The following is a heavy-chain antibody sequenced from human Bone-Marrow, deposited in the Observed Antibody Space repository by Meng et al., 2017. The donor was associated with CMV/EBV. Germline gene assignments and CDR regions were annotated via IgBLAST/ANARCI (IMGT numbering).Heavy chain of an antibody. Sequence: GESLKISCAASGFTFSSYSMNWVRQAPGKGLEWVSSISSSSSYIYYADSVKGRVTISRDNAKNSLYLQMNSRRAEDTAVYYCARVVPAAMYYYYYGMDIWGQGTTVTVSS. J-gene: IGHJ6*02. CDR1: GFTFSSYS. V-gene: IGHV3-21*01. CDR3: ARVVPAAMYYYYYGMDI. D-gene: IGHD2-2*01. CDR2: ISSSSSYI.